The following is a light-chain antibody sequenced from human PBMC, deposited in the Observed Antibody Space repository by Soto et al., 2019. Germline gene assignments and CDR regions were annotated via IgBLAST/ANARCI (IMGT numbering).Light chain of an antibody. Sequence: QSVLIQPPSASGTPGQRVTISCSGSTANIEANYVYWYQQFPGTAPKLLIYRNKERPSGVPDRFSGSKSGTSASLAVSGLRSEDEADYFCTSWDDSLSAWVFGGGTKL. CDR1: TANIEANY. CDR2: RNK. CDR3: TSWDDSLSAWV. V-gene: IGLV1-47*01. J-gene: IGLJ3*02.